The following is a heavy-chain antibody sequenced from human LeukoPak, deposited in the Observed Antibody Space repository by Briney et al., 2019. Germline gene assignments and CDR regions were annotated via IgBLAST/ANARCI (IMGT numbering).Heavy chain of an antibody. CDR3: AKDLTAAAMDCFDY. V-gene: IGHV3-48*01. J-gene: IGHJ4*02. D-gene: IGHD6-25*01. CDR1: GFTFSSYS. CDR2: ISSSRTTT. Sequence: GGSLRLSCAASGFTFSSYSMSWVRQAPGKGLEWVSYISSSRTTTYYADSVKGRFTISRDSAKNSLYLQMNSLRAEDTAVYYCAKDLTAAAMDCFDYWGQGTLVTVSS.